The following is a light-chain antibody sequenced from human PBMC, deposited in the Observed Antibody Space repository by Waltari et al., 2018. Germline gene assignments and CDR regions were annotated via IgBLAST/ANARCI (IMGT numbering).Light chain of an antibody. Sequence: DIQMTQSPSSLSASVGDRVTITCQASHDISNYLNWYQQNPGKAPKLLIYDASNLETGVPSRFSGSGSGTDFTFTISSLQPEDIATYYCQQYDNLPITFGQGTRLEIK. CDR2: DAS. V-gene: IGKV1-33*01. J-gene: IGKJ5*01. CDR3: QQYDNLPIT. CDR1: HDISNY.